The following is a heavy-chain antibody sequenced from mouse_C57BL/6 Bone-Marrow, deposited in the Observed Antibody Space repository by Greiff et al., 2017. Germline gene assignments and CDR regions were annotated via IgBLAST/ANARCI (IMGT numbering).Heavy chain of an antibody. V-gene: IGHV1-81*01. CDR2: IYPRSGNT. CDR1: GYTFTSYG. D-gene: IGHD1-1*01. CDR3: ARALVTTVVAPYAMDY. Sequence: QVQLQQSGAELARPGASVKLSCKASGYTFTSYGISWVKQRTGQGLEWIGEIYPRSGNTYYNEKFKGKATLTADKSSSTAYMELRSLTSEDSAVYVCARALVTTVVAPYAMDYWGQGTSVTVSS. J-gene: IGHJ4*01.